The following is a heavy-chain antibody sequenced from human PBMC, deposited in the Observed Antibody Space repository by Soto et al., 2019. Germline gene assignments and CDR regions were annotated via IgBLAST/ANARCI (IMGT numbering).Heavy chain of an antibody. CDR3: ARDPAAGTWEGYFDY. J-gene: IGHJ4*02. V-gene: IGHV4-31*02. Sequence: SETLSLTCTVSGGSISSGGYYWSWIRQHPGKGLEWIGYIYYSGSTYYNPSLKSRVTISVDTSKNQFSLKLSSVTAADTAVYYCARDPAAGTWEGYFDYWGQGTLVTVSS. D-gene: IGHD6-13*01. CDR1: GGSISSGGYY. CDR2: IYYSGST.